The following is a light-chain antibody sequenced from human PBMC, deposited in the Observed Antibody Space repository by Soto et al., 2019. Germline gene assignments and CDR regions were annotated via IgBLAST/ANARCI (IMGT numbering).Light chain of an antibody. CDR3: QQLNTYPET. CDR1: QGISSY. CDR2: AAS. Sequence: DLQLTQSPSFLSASVGDRLTSTCRASQGISSYLAWYQQKKGKAPKXXIYAASTLQSGVPSRFSGSRYGTEFNLTISSLQPEDFATYYCQQLNTYPETFGQGTKVDIK. V-gene: IGKV1-9*01. J-gene: IGKJ1*01.